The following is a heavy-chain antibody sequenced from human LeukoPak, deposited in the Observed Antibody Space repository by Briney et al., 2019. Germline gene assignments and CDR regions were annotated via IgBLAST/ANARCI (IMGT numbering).Heavy chain of an antibody. Sequence: SETLSLTCAVYDGPFSGYYWNWIRQSPEKGLEWIGEINHRGSTNYNPSLKSRVTILVDTSKNQFSLKLRSVTAADTAVYYCARKGGKSTYLPHFYYYMDVWGEGTTVTVSS. V-gene: IGHV4-34*01. D-gene: IGHD4-23*01. CDR3: ARKGGKSTYLPHFYYYMDV. J-gene: IGHJ6*03. CDR1: DGPFSGYY. CDR2: INHRGST.